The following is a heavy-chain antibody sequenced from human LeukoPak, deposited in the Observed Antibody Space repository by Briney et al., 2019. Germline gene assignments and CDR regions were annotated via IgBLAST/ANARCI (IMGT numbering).Heavy chain of an antibody. CDR1: GGSFSGYY. Sequence: SETLSLTCAVYGGSFSGYYWSWIRQPPGKGLEWIGEINHSGSTNYNPSLKSRVSMSVDTSKKQFSLKLSSVTAADAAVYYCAREATVVGATIIWGQGALVTVSS. CDR2: INHSGST. J-gene: IGHJ4*02. D-gene: IGHD1-26*01. CDR3: AREATVVGATII. V-gene: IGHV4-34*01.